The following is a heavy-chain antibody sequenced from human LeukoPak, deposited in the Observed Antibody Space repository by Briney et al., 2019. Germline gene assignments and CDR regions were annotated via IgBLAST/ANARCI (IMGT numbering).Heavy chain of an antibody. CDR1: GGSISSYY. Sequence: PSETLSLTCTVSGGSISSYYWSWIRQPPGKGLEWIGYIYYSGSTNYNPSLKSRVTISVDTSKNQFSLKLSSVTAVDTAVYYCARVNGGGYYYYMDVWGKGTTVTISS. J-gene: IGHJ6*03. CDR2: IYYSGST. D-gene: IGHD2-8*01. V-gene: IGHV4-59*01. CDR3: ARVNGGGYYYYMDV.